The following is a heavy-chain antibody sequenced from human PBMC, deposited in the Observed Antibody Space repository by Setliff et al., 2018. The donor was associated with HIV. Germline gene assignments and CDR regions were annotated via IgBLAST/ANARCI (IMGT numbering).Heavy chain of an antibody. CDR1: GGTFSSYA. J-gene: IGHJ4*02. D-gene: IGHD3-10*01. CDR3: ARDRSYYPSYSDF. Sequence: ASVKVSCKASGGTFSSYAISWVRQAPGQGLEWMGGIIPILGIANYAQKFQGRVTITTDESTITSYMELSSLRSEDTAVYYCARDRSYYPSYSDFWGQGTLVTVSS. V-gene: IGHV1-69*10. CDR2: IIPILGIA.